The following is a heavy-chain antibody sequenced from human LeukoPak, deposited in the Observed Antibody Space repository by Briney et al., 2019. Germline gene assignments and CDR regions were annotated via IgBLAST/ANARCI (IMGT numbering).Heavy chain of an antibody. J-gene: IGHJ6*03. V-gene: IGHV4-34*01. CDR2: ITHSGST. Sequence: SETLSLTCAVYSGSFSGYYWSWIRQPPGKGLEWIGEITHSGSTYYNPSLTSRVTISVDTSKNQFSLKLSSVTAADTAVYYCARHKDYYYSYMDVWGKGTTVTISS. CDR1: SGSFSGYY. CDR3: ARHKDYYYSYMDV.